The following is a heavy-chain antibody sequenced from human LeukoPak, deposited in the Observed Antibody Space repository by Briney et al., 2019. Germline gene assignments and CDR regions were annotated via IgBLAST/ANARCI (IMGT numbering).Heavy chain of an antibody. Sequence: ASETLSLTCTVSGGSISSYYWSWIRQPPGKGLEWIGYIYYSGSTNYNPSLKSRVTISVDTSKNQFSLKLSSVTAADTAVYYCARVGQWLYGFDYWGQGTLVTVSS. CDR3: ARVGQWLYGFDY. CDR2: IYYSGST. J-gene: IGHJ4*02. CDR1: GGSISSYY. V-gene: IGHV4-59*01. D-gene: IGHD6-19*01.